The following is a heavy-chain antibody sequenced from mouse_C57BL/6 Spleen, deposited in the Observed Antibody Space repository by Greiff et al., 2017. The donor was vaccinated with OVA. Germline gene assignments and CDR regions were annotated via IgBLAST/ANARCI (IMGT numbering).Heavy chain of an antibody. D-gene: IGHD1-1*01. Sequence: ESGPGLVKPSQSLSLTCSVTGYSITSGYYWNWIRQFPGNKLEWMGYISYDGSNNYNPSLKNRISITRDTSKNQFFLKLNSVTTEDTATYYCARTVITTVEGYWGQGTSVTVSS. CDR3: ARTVITTVEGY. CDR1: GYSITSGYY. J-gene: IGHJ4*01. V-gene: IGHV3-6*01. CDR2: ISYDGSN.